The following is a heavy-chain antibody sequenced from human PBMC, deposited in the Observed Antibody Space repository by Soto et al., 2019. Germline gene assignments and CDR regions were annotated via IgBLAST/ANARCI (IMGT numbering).Heavy chain of an antibody. D-gene: IGHD3-10*01. V-gene: IGHV2-5*02. CDR2: ICWDDAK. Sequence: QITLKESGPTLVKPTQTLTLTCTFSGFSLSTSGMCVVWIRQPPGKALEWLALICWDDAKRYSPSLKSRLTITEDTSKNQVVLTMANVDPVDTATYYCARRGIRTVPFDYWGQGTLVTVSS. CDR1: GFSLSTSGMC. CDR3: ARRGIRTVPFDY. J-gene: IGHJ4*02.